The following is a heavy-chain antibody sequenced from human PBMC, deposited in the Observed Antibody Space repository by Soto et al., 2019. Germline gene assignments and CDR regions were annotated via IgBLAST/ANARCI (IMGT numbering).Heavy chain of an antibody. CDR1: GYTFTSYY. V-gene: IGHV1-46*01. Sequence: ASVKVSCKASGYTFTSYYMHWVRQAPGQGLEWMGIINPSGGSTSYAQKFQGRVTITADKSTSTAYMELSSLRSEDTAVYYCARATVAGTEYFQHWGQGTLVTVSS. CDR3: ARATVAGTEYFQH. CDR2: INPSGGST. D-gene: IGHD6-19*01. J-gene: IGHJ1*01.